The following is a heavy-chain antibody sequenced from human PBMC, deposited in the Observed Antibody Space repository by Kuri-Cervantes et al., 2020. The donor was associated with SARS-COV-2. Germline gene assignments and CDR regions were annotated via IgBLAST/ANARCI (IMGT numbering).Heavy chain of an antibody. D-gene: IGHD1-26*01. V-gene: IGHV3-30*18. CDR2: ISYDGSNK. J-gene: IGHJ1*01. CDR3: AKEMGATKYFQH. CDR1: GFTFSSYG. Sequence: GESLKISCAASGFTFSSYGMHWVRQAPGKGLGWVAVISYDGSNKYYADSVKGRFTISRDNSKNTLYLQMNSLRAEDTAVYYCAKEMGATKYFQHWGQGTLVTVSS.